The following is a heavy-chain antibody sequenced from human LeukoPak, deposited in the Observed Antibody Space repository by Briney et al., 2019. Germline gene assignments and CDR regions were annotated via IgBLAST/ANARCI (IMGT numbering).Heavy chain of an antibody. V-gene: IGHV3-23*01. CDR3: ARLDYSSSSSDLL. CDR2: ISDSGGST. D-gene: IGHD6-6*01. J-gene: IGHJ4*02. CDR1: GFTFSNYA. Sequence: GGSLRLSCAASGFTFSNYAMSWVRQAPGKGLEWVSSISDSGGSTYYADSVKGWFTISRDNSKNTLYLQMNSLRAEDTAVYYCARLDYSSSSSDLLWGQGTLVTVSS.